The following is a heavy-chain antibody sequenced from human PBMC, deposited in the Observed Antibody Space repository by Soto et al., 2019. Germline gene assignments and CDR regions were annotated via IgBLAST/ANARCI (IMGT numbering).Heavy chain of an antibody. CDR2: IYYSGST. D-gene: IGHD2-15*01. CDR3: ARDTMVVAASMSYYYGMDV. V-gene: IGHV4-31*03. CDR1: GGSISSGGYY. J-gene: IGHJ6*02. Sequence: SETLSLTCTVSGGSISSGGYYWSWIRQHPGKGLEWIGYIYYSGSTYYNPSLKSRVTISVDTSKNQFSLKLSSVTAADTAVYYCARDTMVVAASMSYYYGMDVWGQGTTVTVSS.